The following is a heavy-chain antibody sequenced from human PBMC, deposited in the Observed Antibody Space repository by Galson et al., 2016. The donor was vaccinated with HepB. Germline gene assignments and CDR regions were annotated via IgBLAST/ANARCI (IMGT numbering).Heavy chain of an antibody. Sequence: SVKVSCKASGYTFTSSGINWVRQAPGQGLEWMGWINTNTGNPTNGQGFTGRFVFSLDTSVSTAYLEISSLKTEDTAVYYCAKTAAILRRSWFDPWGQGTLVTVSS. V-gene: IGHV7-4-1*02. D-gene: IGHD6-13*01. CDR1: GYTFTSSG. J-gene: IGHJ5*02. CDR2: INTNTGNP. CDR3: AKTAAILRRSWFDP.